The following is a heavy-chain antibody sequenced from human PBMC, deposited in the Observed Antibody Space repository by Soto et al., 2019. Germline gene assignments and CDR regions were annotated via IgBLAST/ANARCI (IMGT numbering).Heavy chain of an antibody. J-gene: IGHJ4*02. V-gene: IGHV4-39*01. CDR1: GGSISSSSYY. CDR2: IYYSGST. Sequence: QLQLQESGPGLVKPSETLSLTCTVSGGSISSSSYYWGWIRQPPGKGLEWIGSIYYSGSTYSNPSLKRRVNISVDTSKILFSLKLSSVTAADTAVYYCARVYYDSSGYYSHPPYFDYWGQGTLVTVSS. D-gene: IGHD3-22*01. CDR3: ARVYYDSSGYYSHPPYFDY.